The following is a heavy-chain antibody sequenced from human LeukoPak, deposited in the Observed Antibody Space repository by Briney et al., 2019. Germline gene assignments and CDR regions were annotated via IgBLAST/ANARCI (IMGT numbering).Heavy chain of an antibody. V-gene: IGHV4-34*01. CDR1: GGSFSGYY. J-gene: IGHJ3*02. D-gene: IGHD3-22*01. CDR3: ALALGSSGYSSDAFDI. Sequence: SETLSLTCAVYGGSFSGYYWSWIRQPPGKGLEWIGEINHSGSTNYNPSLKSRVTISVDTSKNQFSLKLSSVTAPDTAVYYCALALGSSGYSSDAFDIWGQGTRVTVSS. CDR2: INHSGST.